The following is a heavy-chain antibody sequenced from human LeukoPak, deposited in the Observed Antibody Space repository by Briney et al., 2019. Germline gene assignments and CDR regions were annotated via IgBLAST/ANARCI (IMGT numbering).Heavy chain of an antibody. CDR3: AKGDYYYDSSGYYYFDAFDI. CDR1: GGSISSGGYS. J-gene: IGHJ3*02. Sequence: SQTLSLTCAVSGGSISSGGYSWSWIRQPPGKGLEWIGYIYHSGSTYYNPSLKSRVTISVDRSKNQFSLKLSSVTAADTAVYYCAKGDYYYDSSGYYYFDAFDIWGQGTMVTVSS. CDR2: IYHSGST. V-gene: IGHV4-30-2*01. D-gene: IGHD3-22*01.